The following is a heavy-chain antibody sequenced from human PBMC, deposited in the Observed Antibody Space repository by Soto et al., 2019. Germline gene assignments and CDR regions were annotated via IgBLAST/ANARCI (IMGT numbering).Heavy chain of an antibody. CDR1: GFTFSSYG. V-gene: IGHV3-33*01. CDR3: ARDLRGWFGMAREYYFDY. CDR2: IWYDGSNK. J-gene: IGHJ4*02. Sequence: QVQLVESGGGVVQPGRSLRLSCAASGFTFSSYGMHWVRQAPGKGLEWVAVIWYDGSNKYYADSVKGRFTISRDNSKNTLYLQMNSLRAEDTAVYYCARDLRGWFGMAREYYFDYWGQGTLVTVSS. D-gene: IGHD3-10*01.